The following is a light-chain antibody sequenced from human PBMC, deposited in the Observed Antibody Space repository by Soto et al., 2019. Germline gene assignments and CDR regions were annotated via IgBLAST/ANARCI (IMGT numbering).Light chain of an antibody. J-gene: IGLJ2*01. V-gene: IGLV2-11*01. CDR1: SSDVGGYNY. CDR2: HVS. CDR3: CSYAGSYTFVV. Sequence: QSVLTQPRSVSGSPGQSVTISFTGTSSDVGGYNYVSWYQQHPGKAPKLMIYHVSKRPSGFPDRFSSSKSGNTASLTISGLQAEYEADYYCCSYAGSYTFVVFVGGTKLTVL.